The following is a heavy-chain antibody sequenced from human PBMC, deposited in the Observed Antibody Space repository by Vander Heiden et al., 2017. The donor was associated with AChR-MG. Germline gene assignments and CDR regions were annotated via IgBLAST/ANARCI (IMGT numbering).Heavy chain of an antibody. J-gene: IGHJ3*02. CDR2: ISRDGERT. CDR1: GLRFRAFH. CDR3: MIPYYHPGSRGVLCGDSFDI. Sequence: EVQALGAGGVLLRPCVSLSRAGAAAGLRFRAFHIDRVRPAPGEGPEWVAHISRDGERTYYADSVKGRCTISRDNSKDTVYLQLSTLRAEDTDVYYCMIPYYHPGSRGVLCGDSFDIWGQGTMVTVSS. V-gene: IGHV3-23*01. D-gene: IGHD1-26*01.